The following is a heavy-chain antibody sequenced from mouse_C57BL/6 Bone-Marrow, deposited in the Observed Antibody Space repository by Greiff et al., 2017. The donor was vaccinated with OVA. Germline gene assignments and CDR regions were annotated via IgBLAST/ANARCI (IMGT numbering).Heavy chain of an antibody. CDR1: GFNIKDDY. CDR2: IDPENGDT. Sequence: VQLKESGAELVRPGASVKLSCTASGFNIKDDYMHWVKQRPEQGPEWLGWIDPENGDTEYASKFQGKATITADTSSNTAYLQLSSLTSEDTAVYYCTFYGYDNAYWGQGTLVTVSA. V-gene: IGHV14-4*01. D-gene: IGHD2-2*01. J-gene: IGHJ3*01. CDR3: TFYGYDNAY.